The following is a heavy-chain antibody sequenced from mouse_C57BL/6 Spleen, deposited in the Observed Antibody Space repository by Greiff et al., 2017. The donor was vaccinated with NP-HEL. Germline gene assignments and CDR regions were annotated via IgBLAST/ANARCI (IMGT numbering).Heavy chain of an antibody. CDR1: GYSFTGYF. J-gene: IGHJ2*01. CDR2: INPYNGDT. D-gene: IGHD2-2*01. CDR3: ARGENGYPFDY. Sequence: VQLQQSGPELVKPGDSVKISCKASGYSFTGYFMNWVMQSHGKSLEWIGRINPYNGDTFYNQKFKGKATLTVDKSSSTAHMELRSLTSEDSAVYYCARGENGYPFDYWGQGTTLTVSS. V-gene: IGHV1-20*01.